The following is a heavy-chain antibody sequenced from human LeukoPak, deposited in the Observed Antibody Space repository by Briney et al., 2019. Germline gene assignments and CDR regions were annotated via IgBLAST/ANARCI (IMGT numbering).Heavy chain of an antibody. Sequence: GASVKVSCKASGYTFTGYYMHWVRQAPGQGLEWMGWINPNSGGTNYAQKFQGRVTMTRDTSISTAYMELSRLRSDDTAVYYCARDYDYVWGSYRQSLDYWGQGTLVTVSS. CDR3: ARDYDYVWGSYRQSLDY. CDR2: INPNSGGT. CDR1: GYTFTGYY. J-gene: IGHJ4*02. D-gene: IGHD3-16*02. V-gene: IGHV1-2*02.